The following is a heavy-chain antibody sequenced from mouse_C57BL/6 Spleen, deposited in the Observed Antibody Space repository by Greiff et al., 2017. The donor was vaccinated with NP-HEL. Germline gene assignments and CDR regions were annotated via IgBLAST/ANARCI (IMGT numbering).Heavy chain of an antibody. CDR1: GYAFSSSW. CDR3: ARWGVAMDY. J-gene: IGHJ4*01. CDR2: IYPGDGDT. Sequence: VQLVESGPELVKPGASVKISCKASGYAFSSSWMNWVKQRPGKGLEWIGRIYPGDGDTNYNGKFKGKATLTADKSSSTAYMQLSSLTSEDSAVYFCARWGVAMDYWGQGTSVTVSS. V-gene: IGHV1-82*01.